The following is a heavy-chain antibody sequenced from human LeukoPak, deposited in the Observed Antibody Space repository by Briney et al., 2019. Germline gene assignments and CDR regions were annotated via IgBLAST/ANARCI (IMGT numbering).Heavy chain of an antibody. CDR1: GFTFSTYI. CDR3: AKDIVGGGDDY. V-gene: IGHV3-7*01. D-gene: IGHD2-21*02. CDR2: IRPDGSVI. J-gene: IGHJ4*02. Sequence: QPGGSLRLSCAASGFTFSTYIMNWVRRAPGKGLEWVANIRPDGSVIHYVDSVKGRFTISRDSAKNSLYLQMNSLRVEDTAVYYCAKDIVGGGDDYWGQGTLVIVSS.